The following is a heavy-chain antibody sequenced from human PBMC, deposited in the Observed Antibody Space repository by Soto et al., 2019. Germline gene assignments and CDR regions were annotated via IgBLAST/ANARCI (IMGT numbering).Heavy chain of an antibody. CDR3: ARADYYGSGSYYNGWFDP. CDR2: IDPSDSYT. V-gene: IGHV5-10-1*01. CDR1: GYSFTSYW. D-gene: IGHD3-10*01. Sequence: GESLKISCKGSGYSFTSYWISWVRQMPGKGLEWMGRIDPSDSYTNYSPSFQGHVTISADKSISTAYLQWSSLRASDTAMYYCARADYYGSGSYYNGWFDPWGQGTLVTVSS. J-gene: IGHJ5*02.